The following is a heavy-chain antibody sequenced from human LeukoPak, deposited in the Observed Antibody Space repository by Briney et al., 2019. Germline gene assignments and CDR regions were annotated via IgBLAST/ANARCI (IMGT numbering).Heavy chain of an antibody. CDR1: GSSINNDY. Sequence: SETLSLTCIVSGSSINNDYWGWIRQPPGKGLEWIGYIYSSGSTNYNPSLKSRVSISIDKSKNQFSLKLRSVTAADTAVYYCHRIRGYDWFDPWGQGTVVTVSS. CDR2: IYSSGST. J-gene: IGHJ5*02. D-gene: IGHD1-1*01. CDR3: HRIRGYDWFDP. V-gene: IGHV4-59*01.